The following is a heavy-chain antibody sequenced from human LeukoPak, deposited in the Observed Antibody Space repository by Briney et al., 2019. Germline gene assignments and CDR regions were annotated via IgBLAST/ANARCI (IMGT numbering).Heavy chain of an antibody. D-gene: IGHD6-25*01. Sequence: SETLSLTCAVYGGSFSGYYWSWIRQPPGKGLEWIGEINHSGSTNYNPSLKSRATISVDTSKNQFSLKLNSVTAADTAVYYCVTRERRPPGAFDIWGQGTMVTVSS. CDR1: GGSFSGYY. J-gene: IGHJ3*02. CDR2: INHSGST. CDR3: VTRERRPPGAFDI. V-gene: IGHV4-34*01.